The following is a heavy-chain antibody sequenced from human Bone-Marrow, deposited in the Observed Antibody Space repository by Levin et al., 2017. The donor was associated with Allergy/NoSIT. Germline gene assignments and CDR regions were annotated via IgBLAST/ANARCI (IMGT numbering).Heavy chain of an antibody. V-gene: IGHV4-4*07. J-gene: IGHJ4*02. CDR2: ISSGGST. Sequence: PSETLSLICTVSAGSLSRHYWNYLRQPAGKGLEWIGRISSGGSTDYNPSLKSRLTMSLDTSKNQFSLRLTSVTAADTAVYFCVRGRGRGWLFDTWGPGTLVTVSS. CDR3: VRGRGRGWLFDT. D-gene: IGHD6-19*01. CDR1: AGSLSRHY.